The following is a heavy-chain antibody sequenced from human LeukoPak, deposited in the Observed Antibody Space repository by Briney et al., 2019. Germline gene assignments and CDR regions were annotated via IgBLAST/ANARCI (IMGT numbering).Heavy chain of an antibody. CDR1: GGSINNYY. Sequence: SEILSPTCTVSGGSINNYYWSWIRQPAGKGLEWIGRIYTRGSTNYNPSLKSRVTMSVDTSKNQFSLKLSSVTAADTAVYYCARGRYCSADICSGGDAFDIWGQGTMVSVSS. V-gene: IGHV4-4*07. CDR2: IYTRGST. CDR3: ARGRYCSADICSGGDAFDI. D-gene: IGHD2-15*01. J-gene: IGHJ3*02.